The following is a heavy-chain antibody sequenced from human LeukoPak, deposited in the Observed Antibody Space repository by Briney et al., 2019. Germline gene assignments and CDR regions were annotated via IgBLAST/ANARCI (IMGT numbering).Heavy chain of an antibody. V-gene: IGHV4-59*01. Sequence: SETLSLTCTVSGGSISSYYWSWIRQPPGKGLEWIGYIYYSGSTNYNPSLKSRVTISVDTSKNQFSLKLSSVTAADTAVYYCARAHYGSGIDYWGQGTLVTVSS. D-gene: IGHD3-10*01. CDR3: ARAHYGSGIDY. CDR1: GGSISSYY. CDR2: IYYSGST. J-gene: IGHJ4*02.